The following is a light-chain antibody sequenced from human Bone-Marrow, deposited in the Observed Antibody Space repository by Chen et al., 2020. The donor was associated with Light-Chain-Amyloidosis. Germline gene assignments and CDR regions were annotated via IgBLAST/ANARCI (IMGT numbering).Light chain of an antibody. CDR1: NIGSTS. CDR2: DDS. CDR3: QVGDRSSDRPV. V-gene: IGLV3-21*02. Sequence: SYVLTQPSSVSVAPGQTAKIACGGNNIGSTSVHWYQQTPGQAPLLVVYDDSDRPSGIPERLSGSNAGNTATLTISRVEAGDEADYYYQVGDRSSDRPVFGGGTKLTVL. J-gene: IGLJ3*02.